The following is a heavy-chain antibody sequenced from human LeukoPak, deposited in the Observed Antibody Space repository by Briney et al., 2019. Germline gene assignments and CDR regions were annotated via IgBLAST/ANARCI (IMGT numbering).Heavy chain of an antibody. D-gene: IGHD1-26*01. V-gene: IGHV3-7*01. CDR3: ARVATWELQRVFDN. Sequence: PGRSLRLSCAASGFTFTDYWMTWVRQVPGKGLEWVANINRAGIESYYVDSVKGRFTISRDNAENSLYLQMDSLRVDDTAVYYCARVATWELQRVFDNWGQGTLVTVSS. CDR2: INRAGIES. CDR1: GFTFTDYW. J-gene: IGHJ4*02.